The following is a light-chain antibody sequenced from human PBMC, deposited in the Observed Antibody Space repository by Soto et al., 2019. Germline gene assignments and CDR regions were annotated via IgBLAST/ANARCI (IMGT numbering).Light chain of an antibody. CDR2: DVS. CDR1: SSDVGGYNY. Sequence: QSVLTQPASVSGSPGQSITISCTGTSSDVGGYNYVSWYQQHPGKAPKLMIYDVSYRPSGVSNRFSGSKSGNTASLTISGLQAEDEADYYCSSYTSSSTVFGGGTKVTVL. V-gene: IGLV2-14*01. CDR3: SSYTSSSTV. J-gene: IGLJ2*01.